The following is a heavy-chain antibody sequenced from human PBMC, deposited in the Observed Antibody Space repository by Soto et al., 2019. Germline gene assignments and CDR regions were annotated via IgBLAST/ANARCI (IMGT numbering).Heavy chain of an antibody. CDR1: GFTFDDYA. CDR2: ISWNSGSI. J-gene: IGHJ6*02. D-gene: IGHD6-13*01. Sequence: GGSLRLSCAASGFTFDDYAMHWVRQAPGKGLEWVSGISWNSGSIGYADSVKGRFTISRDNAKNSLYLQMNRLRAEDTALYYCAAEGIAAAGDYYYGMDVWGQGTTVTVSS. CDR3: AAEGIAAAGDYYYGMDV. V-gene: IGHV3-9*01.